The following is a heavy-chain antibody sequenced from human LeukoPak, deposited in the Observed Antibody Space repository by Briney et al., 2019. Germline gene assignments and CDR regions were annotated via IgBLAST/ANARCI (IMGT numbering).Heavy chain of an antibody. CDR1: GGSISSGGYS. CDR2: IYHSGST. CDR3: ARGVGRFGDLNWFDP. Sequence: PSQTLSLTCAVSGGSISSGGYSWSWIRQPPGKGLEWIGYIYHSGSTYYNPSLKSRVTISVDRSKNQFSLKLSSVTAADTAVYYCARGVGRFGDLNWFDPWGQGTLVTVSS. D-gene: IGHD3-10*01. J-gene: IGHJ5*02. V-gene: IGHV4-30-2*01.